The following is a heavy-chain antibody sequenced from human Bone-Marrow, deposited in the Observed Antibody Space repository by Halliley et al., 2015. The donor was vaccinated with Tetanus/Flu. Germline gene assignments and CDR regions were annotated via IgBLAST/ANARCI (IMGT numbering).Heavy chain of an antibody. CDR3: ARHISSGWPYFDY. V-gene: IGHV4-39*01. CDR1: GGSISSSSYY. CDR2: IYYSGST. J-gene: IGHJ4*02. D-gene: IGHD6-19*01. Sequence: TLSLTCTVSGGSISSSSYYWGWVRQPPGKGLEYIGSIYYSGSTYYNPSLKGRVPISVDTSNNQFSLNLSSVTAADRAVYYCARHISSGWPYFDYWGQGTLVTVSS.